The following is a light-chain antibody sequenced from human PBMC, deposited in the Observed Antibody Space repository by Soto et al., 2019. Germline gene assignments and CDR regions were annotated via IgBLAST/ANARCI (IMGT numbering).Light chain of an antibody. CDR1: SSDVGGYNY. V-gene: IGLV2-14*01. Sequence: PGQSITISCTGTSSDVGGYNYVSWYQQHPGKAPKLMIYEVSNRPSGVSNRFSGSKSGSTASLTISGLQAEDQAHYYCSSYTSSSTYVFGTGTKVTVL. J-gene: IGLJ1*01. CDR2: EVS. CDR3: SSYTSSSTYV.